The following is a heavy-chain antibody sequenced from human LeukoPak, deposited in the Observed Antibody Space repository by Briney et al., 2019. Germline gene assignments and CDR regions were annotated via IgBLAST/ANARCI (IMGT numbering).Heavy chain of an antibody. CDR3: ALTTGTTRDYYYYYYMDV. CDR1: GGTFSSYA. V-gene: IGHV1-45*02. J-gene: IGHJ6*03. D-gene: IGHD1-1*01. CDR2: ITPFNGNT. Sequence: SVKVSCKASGGTFSSYAISWVRQAPGQALEWMGWITPFNGNTNYAQKFQDRVTITRDRSMSTAYMELSSLRSEDTAMYYCALTTGTTRDYYYYYYMDVWGKGTTVTVSS.